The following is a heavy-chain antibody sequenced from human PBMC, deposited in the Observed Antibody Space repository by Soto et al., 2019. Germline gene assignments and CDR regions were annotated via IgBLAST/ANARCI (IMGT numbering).Heavy chain of an antibody. CDR2: IYYSGST. Sequence: SETLSLTCTVPGGSISSGGYYWSWIRQHPGKGLEWIGYIYYSGSTYYNPSLKSRVTISVDTSKNQFSLKLSSVTAADTAVYYCARGFWFRSSWSYNWFDPWGQGTLVTVSS. CDR1: GGSISSGGYY. V-gene: IGHV4-31*03. CDR3: ARGFWFRSSWSYNWFDP. D-gene: IGHD6-13*01. J-gene: IGHJ5*02.